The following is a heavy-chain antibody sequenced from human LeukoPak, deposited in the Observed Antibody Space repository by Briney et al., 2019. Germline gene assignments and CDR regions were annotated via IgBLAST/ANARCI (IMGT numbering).Heavy chain of an antibody. CDR2: ITESGGTE. V-gene: IGHV3-11*01. CDR3: ARPPEGYSYGFYFGH. J-gene: IGHJ4*02. Sequence: PGGSLRLSCVGSAFTFSEYSMSWIRQAPGRGLEWISSITESGGTEYYADSVKGRFSISRDNAKSALYLQMNSLRAEDTAVYYCARPPEGYSYGFYFGHWGQGAPVIVSS. D-gene: IGHD5-18*01. CDR1: AFTFSEYS.